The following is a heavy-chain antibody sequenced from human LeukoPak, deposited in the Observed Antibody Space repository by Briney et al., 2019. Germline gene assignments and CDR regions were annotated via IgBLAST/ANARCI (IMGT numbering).Heavy chain of an antibody. CDR1: GFTFSTSS. J-gene: IGHJ4*02. V-gene: IGHV3-48*02. D-gene: IGHD6-6*01. CDR2: ISISSTTI. CDR3: ARIRAPSYYFDY. Sequence: QPGGSLRLSCAASGFTFSTSSMNWVRQAPGKGLEWVSYISISSTTIYYADSVRGRFTISRDNAKSSLYLQMNGLRDEDTAVYYCARIRAPSYYFDYWGQGTLVTVSS.